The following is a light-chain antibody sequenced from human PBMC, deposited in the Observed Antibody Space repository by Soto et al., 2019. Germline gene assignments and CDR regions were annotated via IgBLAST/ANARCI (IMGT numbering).Light chain of an antibody. Sequence: DIQMTQSPSSVSASVGDRVTITCRASQGISSWLAWFQQKPGTAPNLLIYKASTLQSGVPSRFSGSGSGTDFTLTIDNLQPEDFATYYCQQASSFPLTFGGGTKVDIK. J-gene: IGKJ4*01. CDR2: KAS. CDR3: QQASSFPLT. V-gene: IGKV1-12*01. CDR1: QGISSW.